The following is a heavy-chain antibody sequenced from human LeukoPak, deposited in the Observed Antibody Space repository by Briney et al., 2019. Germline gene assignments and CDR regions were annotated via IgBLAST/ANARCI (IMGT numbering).Heavy chain of an antibody. D-gene: IGHD5-18*01. Sequence: PSQTLSLTCTVSGGSIRSGSYYWSWIRQPAGKGLEWIGHIYTRGTTNYNPSVKSRVTVSLDTSKNQISLKLSSVTAADTAIYYCARVYTVMGATTVDHYHYYMDVCGKGTTVTVSS. V-gene: IGHV4-61*09. CDR3: ARVYTVMGATTVDHYHYYMDV. CDR1: GGSIRSGSYY. J-gene: IGHJ6*03. CDR2: IYTRGTT.